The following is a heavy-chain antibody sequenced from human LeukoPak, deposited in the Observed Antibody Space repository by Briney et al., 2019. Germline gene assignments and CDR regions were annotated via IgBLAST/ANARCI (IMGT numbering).Heavy chain of an antibody. CDR3: TRVGYIDEGIDY. V-gene: IGHV3-23*01. CDR2: TSGNGYKT. CDR1: GFTFSSYA. J-gene: IGHJ4*02. D-gene: IGHD5-24*01. Sequence: GGSLRLSCAASGFTFSSYAMSWVRQAPGKGLEWVSATSGNGYKTYYADSVKGRFTISRDNAKNSLYLQMNSLRAEDTAIYYCTRVGYIDEGIDYWGQGTLVTVSS.